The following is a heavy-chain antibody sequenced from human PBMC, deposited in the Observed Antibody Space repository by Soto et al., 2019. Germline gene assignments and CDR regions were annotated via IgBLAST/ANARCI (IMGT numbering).Heavy chain of an antibody. CDR1: GGSFSGYY. V-gene: IGHV4-34*01. CDR3: ARGEEGQWLVLDY. CDR2: INHSGST. D-gene: IGHD6-19*01. J-gene: IGHJ4*02. Sequence: QVQLQQWGAGLLKPSETLSLTCAVYGGSFSGYYWSWIRQPPGQGLEWIGEINHSGSTNYNPSLKSRVTISVDTSKNQFSLKLSSVTAADTAMYYCARGEEGQWLVLDYWGQGTRVAVSS.